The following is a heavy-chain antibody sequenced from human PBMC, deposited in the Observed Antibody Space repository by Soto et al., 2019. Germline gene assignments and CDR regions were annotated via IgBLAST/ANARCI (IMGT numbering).Heavy chain of an antibody. D-gene: IGHD3-22*01. CDR3: ATTHYYYYDSSGSQGWFDP. V-gene: IGHV4-39*01. CDR1: GGSISSSSYY. CDR2: IYYSGST. Sequence: PSETLSLTXTVSGGSISSSSYYWGWIRQPPGKGLEWIGSIYYSGSTYYNPSLKSRVTISVDTSKNQFSLKLSSVTAADTAVYYCATTHYYYYDSSGSQGWFDPWGQGTLVTVSS. J-gene: IGHJ5*02.